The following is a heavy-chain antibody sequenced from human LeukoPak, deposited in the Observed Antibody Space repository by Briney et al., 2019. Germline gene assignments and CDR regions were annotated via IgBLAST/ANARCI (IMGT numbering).Heavy chain of an antibody. Sequence: SETLSLTCAVYGGSFSGYYWSWIRQPPGKGLEWIGEINHSGSTNYNPSLRSRVTVSVDTSKNQFSLKLSSVTAADTAVYYCARRYSSSSFNWFDPWGQGTLVTVSS. J-gene: IGHJ5*02. CDR1: GGSFSGYY. CDR3: ARRYSSSSFNWFDP. V-gene: IGHV4-34*01. CDR2: INHSGST. D-gene: IGHD6-6*01.